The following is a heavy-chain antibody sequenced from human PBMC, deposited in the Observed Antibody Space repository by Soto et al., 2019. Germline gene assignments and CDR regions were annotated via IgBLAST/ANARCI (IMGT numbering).Heavy chain of an antibody. Sequence: QVQLQESGPGLVKPSQTLSLTCTVSGGSISSGGYYWNWIRQHPGKGLEWIGYIYSSGSTYYNPSLKSRVTISVDTSKNQFSLKLSSVTAADTAVYYCSRGFEWDWFDPWGQGTLVTVSS. CDR2: IYSSGST. V-gene: IGHV4-31*03. CDR1: GGSISSGGYY. J-gene: IGHJ5*02. CDR3: SRGFEWDWFDP. D-gene: IGHD3-9*01.